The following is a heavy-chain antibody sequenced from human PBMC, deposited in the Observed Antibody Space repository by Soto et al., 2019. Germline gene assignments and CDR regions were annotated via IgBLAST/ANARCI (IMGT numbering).Heavy chain of an antibody. V-gene: IGHV3-23*01. D-gene: IGHD6-6*01. CDR1: EFTFSSCA. CDR3: AKGGSSSSPYYYAMDV. Sequence: GGSLRLSCAASEFTFSSCAMNWVRQAPGKGLEWVSTISGNGGGTYYADSVKGRFTISRDNSKNTLYLQMNSLRTDDTAVYYCAKGGSSSSPYYYAMDVWGQGTTVTVSS. J-gene: IGHJ6*02. CDR2: ISGNGGGT.